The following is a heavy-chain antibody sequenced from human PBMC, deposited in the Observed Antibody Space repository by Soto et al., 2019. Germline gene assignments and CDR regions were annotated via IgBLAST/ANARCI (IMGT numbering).Heavy chain of an antibody. V-gene: IGHV1-69*06. CDR2: IIPIFGTA. J-gene: IGHJ6*02. D-gene: IGHD3-3*01. CDR1: GGTFSSYA. CDR3: AGSGTDFWMCPPVNYYYGMKV. Sequence: SVNVDCKASGGTFSSYAISWVRQAPGQGLEWMGGIIPIFGTANYAQKFQGRVTITADKSTSTASMELSSLRSEDTAVCYFAGSGTDFWMCPPVNYYYGMKVRAQG.